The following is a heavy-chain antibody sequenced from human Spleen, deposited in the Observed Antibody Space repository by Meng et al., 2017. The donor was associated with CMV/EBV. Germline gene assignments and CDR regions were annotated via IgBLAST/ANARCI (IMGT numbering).Heavy chain of an antibody. CDR1: GYTFTGYY. CDR2: INPNSGGT. CDR3: ARVVLAYCGGDCCWDY. Sequence: ASVKVSCKASGYTFTGYYMHWVRQAPGQGLEWMGWINPNSGGTHYTQKFPGRVTMTRYTSISTAYMEVTRLRADDTAVYYCARVVLAYCGGDCCWDYWGQGTLVTVSS. V-gene: IGHV1-2*02. J-gene: IGHJ4*02. D-gene: IGHD2-21*01.